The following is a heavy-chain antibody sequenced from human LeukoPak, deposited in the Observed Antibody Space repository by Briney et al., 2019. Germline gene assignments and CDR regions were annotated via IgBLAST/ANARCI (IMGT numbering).Heavy chain of an antibody. CDR1: GGSISSYY. J-gene: IGHJ5*02. CDR3: ARLFRRYNWFDP. D-gene: IGHD1-14*01. V-gene: IGHV4-59*08. CDR2: IYYSGST. Sequence: SETLSLTCTVSGGSISSYYWSWIRQPPGKGLEWIGYIYYSGSTNYNPSLKSRVTISVDTSKNQFSLKLSSVTAADTAVYYCARLFRRYNWFDPWGQGTLVTVS.